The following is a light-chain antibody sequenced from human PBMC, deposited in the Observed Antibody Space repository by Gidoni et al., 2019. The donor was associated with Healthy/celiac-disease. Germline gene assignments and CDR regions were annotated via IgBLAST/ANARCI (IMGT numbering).Light chain of an antibody. Sequence: IVLTQSPGTLSLSPGDRATLSCRASQSVTSTSLAWYQHKPGQAPRLLIYDASSRATGIPDRFSGSGSGTDFTLTISRLEPEDFAVYYCQQYDNSPFTFGPGTKVDIK. V-gene: IGKV3-20*01. CDR1: QSVTSTS. CDR3: QQYDNSPFT. CDR2: DAS. J-gene: IGKJ3*01.